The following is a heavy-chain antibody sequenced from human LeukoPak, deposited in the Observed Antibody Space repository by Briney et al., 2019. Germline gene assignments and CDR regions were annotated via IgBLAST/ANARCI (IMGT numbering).Heavy chain of an antibody. Sequence: GGSLRLSCAAYGFTFSSYGMHWVRQAPGEGLEWVAFIRYDGSNKYYADSVKGRFTISRDNSKNTLYLQMNSLRAEDTAVYYCAKGILRYGDYPNWGQGTLVTVSS. J-gene: IGHJ4*02. CDR1: GFTFSSYG. CDR3: AKGILRYGDYPN. V-gene: IGHV3-30*02. CDR2: IRYDGSNK. D-gene: IGHD4-17*01.